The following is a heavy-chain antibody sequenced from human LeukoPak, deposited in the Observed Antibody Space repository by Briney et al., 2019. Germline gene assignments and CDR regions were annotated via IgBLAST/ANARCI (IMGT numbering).Heavy chain of an antibody. CDR2: IKQDGSEK. J-gene: IGHJ4*02. CDR3: ARDDSDSSGWSFFDY. V-gene: IGHV3-7*01. CDR1: GFTFSSYW. D-gene: IGHD6-19*01. Sequence: PGGSLRLSCAASGFTFSSYWMSWVRQAPGKGLEWVANIKQDGSEKYYVDSVKGRFTISRDNAKNSLYLQMNSLRAEDTAVYYCARDDSDSSGWSFFDYWGQGTLVTVSS.